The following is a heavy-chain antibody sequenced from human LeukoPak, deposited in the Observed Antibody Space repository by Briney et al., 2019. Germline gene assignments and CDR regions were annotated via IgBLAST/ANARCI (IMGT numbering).Heavy chain of an antibody. Sequence: PGGSLRLSCAASGFTFSSYSMNWVRQAPGKGLEWVSSISSSSSYIYYADSVKGRFTISRDNAKNSLYLQMNSLRAEDTAVYYCAREDTIVVVPAAIGPEDYYYYYGMDVWGQGTTVTVSS. J-gene: IGHJ6*02. D-gene: IGHD2-2*02. V-gene: IGHV3-21*01. CDR2: ISSSSSYI. CDR1: GFTFSSYS. CDR3: AREDTIVVVPAAIGPEDYYYYYGMDV.